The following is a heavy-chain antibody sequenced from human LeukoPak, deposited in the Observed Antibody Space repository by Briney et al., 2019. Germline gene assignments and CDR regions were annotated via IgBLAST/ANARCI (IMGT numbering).Heavy chain of an antibody. V-gene: IGHV1-2*02. CDR2: INPNSGGT. D-gene: IGHD3-22*01. CDR3: ARDYSGYFPYYYFDY. CDR1: GYTFTGYY. J-gene: IGHJ4*02. Sequence: VASVKVSCKASGYTFTGYYMHWVRQAPGQGLEWMGWINPNSGGTNYAQKFQGRVTMTRDTSISTAYMELSRLRSDDTAVYYCARDYSGYFPYYYFDYWGQGTLVTVSS.